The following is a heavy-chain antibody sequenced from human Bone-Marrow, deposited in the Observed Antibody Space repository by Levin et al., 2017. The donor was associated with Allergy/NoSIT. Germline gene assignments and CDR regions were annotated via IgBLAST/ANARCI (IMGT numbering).Heavy chain of an antibody. D-gene: IGHD3-9*01. CDR2: IYSGGST. Sequence: PGGSLRLSCAASGFTVSSNHMSWVRQAPVKGLEWVSIIYSGGSTYNADSVKGRFTISRDNSKNTLYLQMNSLRAEDTAVYYCTRESPKGRYFVDWGQGTLVTVSS. CDR3: TRESPKGRYFVD. V-gene: IGHV3-53*01. J-gene: IGHJ4*02. CDR1: GFTVSSNH.